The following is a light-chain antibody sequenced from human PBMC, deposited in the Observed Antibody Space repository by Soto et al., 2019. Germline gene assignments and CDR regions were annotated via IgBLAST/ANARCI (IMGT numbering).Light chain of an antibody. CDR2: TNN. CDR3: AAWDDSLNGPL. J-gene: IGLJ3*02. Sequence: QTVVPQPPSASGTPGQSVTISCSGSSSNIGSNFVNWYQQLPGTAPKLLIYTNNQRPSGVPDRFSGSKSGTSASLAISGLQSEDEADYHCAAWDDSLNGPLFGGGTKLTVL. CDR1: SSNIGSNF. V-gene: IGLV1-44*01.